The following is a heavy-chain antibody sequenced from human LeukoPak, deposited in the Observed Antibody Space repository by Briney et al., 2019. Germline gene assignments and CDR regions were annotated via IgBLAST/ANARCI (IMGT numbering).Heavy chain of an antibody. Sequence: EASVKVSCKASGYTFTGYYMHWVRQAPGQGLEWMGWIIPNSGGTNYAQKFQGRVTMIRDTSISTAYMELGSLRSDDTAVYYCARATQYSGSYYESGCWGQGTLVTVSS. V-gene: IGHV1-2*02. D-gene: IGHD1-26*01. CDR1: GYTFTGYY. CDR2: IIPNSGGT. CDR3: ARATQYSGSYYESGC. J-gene: IGHJ4*02.